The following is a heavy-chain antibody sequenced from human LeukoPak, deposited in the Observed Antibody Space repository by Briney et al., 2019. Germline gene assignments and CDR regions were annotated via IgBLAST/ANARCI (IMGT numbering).Heavy chain of an antibody. V-gene: IGHV3-21*01. Sequence: GGSLRLSCAASGFTFSDSTMNWVRQAPGKGLEWVSSIGTSGKYIYYADSVKGRFTVSRDNAKNSLFLQMHSLRADATAVYYWGGKTGGTSYYYYYMDLWGTGTTVTVSS. CDR1: GFTFSDST. D-gene: IGHD1-1*01. CDR3: GGKTGGTSYYYYYMDL. J-gene: IGHJ6*03. CDR2: IGTSGKYI.